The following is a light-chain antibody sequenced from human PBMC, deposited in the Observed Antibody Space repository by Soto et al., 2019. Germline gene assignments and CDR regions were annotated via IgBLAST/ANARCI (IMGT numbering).Light chain of an antibody. CDR1: QSVSSSY. Sequence: EIVLTQSPGTLSLSPGERATLSCRASQSVSSSYLAWYQQKPGQAPRLLIYGASSRATGIPDRFSGSGSGTDFTLIISRLEPEDFAVYYWQQYGRSPPFTFGPGTKVDIK. CDR2: GAS. J-gene: IGKJ3*01. V-gene: IGKV3-20*01. CDR3: QQYGRSPPFT.